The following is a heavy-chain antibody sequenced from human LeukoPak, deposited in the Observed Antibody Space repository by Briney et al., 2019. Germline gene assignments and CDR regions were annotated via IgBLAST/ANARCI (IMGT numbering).Heavy chain of an antibody. CDR3: AKVHSLYCSSTSCYNFDY. D-gene: IGHD2-2*02. V-gene: IGHV3-23*01. CDR2: ISGSGGST. Sequence: PGGSLRLSCAASGFSFSGYAMSWVRQAPGKGLEWVSGISGSGGSTYYADSVKGRSTISRDNSKKMLYLQMNSLRTEDTAVYYCAKVHSLYCSSTSCYNFDYWGQGILVTVSS. J-gene: IGHJ4*02. CDR1: GFSFSGYA.